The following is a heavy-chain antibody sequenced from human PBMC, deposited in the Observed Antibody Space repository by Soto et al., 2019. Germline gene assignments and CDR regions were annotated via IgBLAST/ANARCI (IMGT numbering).Heavy chain of an antibody. V-gene: IGHV1-69*13. CDR2: IIPIFGTA. J-gene: IGHJ4*02. Sequence: ASVKVSCKASGGTFSSYAISWVLQAPGQGLEWMGGIIPIFGTANYAQKFQGRVTITADESTSTAYMELSSLRSEDTAVYYCARPATWAAAGYYFDYWGQGTLVTVSS. CDR3: ARPATWAAAGYYFDY. CDR1: GGTFSSYA. D-gene: IGHD6-13*01.